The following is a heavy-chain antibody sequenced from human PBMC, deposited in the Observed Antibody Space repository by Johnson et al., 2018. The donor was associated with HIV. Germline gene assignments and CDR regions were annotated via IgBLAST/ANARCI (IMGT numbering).Heavy chain of an antibody. CDR2: INKDGGEK. CDR3: AREFPITMVRGVMIGDAFDI. D-gene: IGHD3-10*01. J-gene: IGHJ3*02. V-gene: IGHV3-30*04. CDR1: GFTFSSYA. Sequence: QVQLVESGGGVVQPGRSLRLSCAASGFTFSSYAMHWVRQAPGKGLEWVATINKDGGEKYHVDSVKGRFTISRDNSKNTLYLQMNSLRAEDTAVYYCAREFPITMVRGVMIGDAFDIWGQGTMVTVSS.